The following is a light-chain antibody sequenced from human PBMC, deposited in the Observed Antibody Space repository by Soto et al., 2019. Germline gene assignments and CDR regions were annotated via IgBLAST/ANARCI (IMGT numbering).Light chain of an antibody. J-gene: IGKJ1*01. CDR1: QGISNY. Sequence: DIVMTQSPSSLSASVGDRVIITCRASQGISNYLAWYQQRPGKVPKLLIYAASTLQSGVPSRFSGSGSGTDFTLTISSLQPEDVASYYCQKYDSAPWTFGQGTEVEIK. CDR2: AAS. V-gene: IGKV1-27*01. CDR3: QKYDSAPWT.